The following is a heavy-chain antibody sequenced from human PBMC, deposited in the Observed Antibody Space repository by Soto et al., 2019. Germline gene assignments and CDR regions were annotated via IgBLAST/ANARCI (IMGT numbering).Heavy chain of an antibody. J-gene: IGHJ4*02. CDR3: AKHQAGYYKPPDY. V-gene: IGHV3-23*01. D-gene: IGHD3-9*01. Sequence: EVQLLESGGGLVQPGGSLRLSCAASEFTFSSHTMSWVRQAPGKGLEWVSAISAGGSTTKYADSVKGRFTISRDNSKNTLYMQMDSLRAEDTAVYYSAKHQAGYYKPPDYWGQGTLVTVSS. CDR1: EFTFSSHT. CDR2: ISAGGSTT.